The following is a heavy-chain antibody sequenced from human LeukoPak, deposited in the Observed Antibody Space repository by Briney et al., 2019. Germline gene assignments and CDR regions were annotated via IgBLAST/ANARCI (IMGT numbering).Heavy chain of an antibody. Sequence: GGSLRLSCAASGFTFDDYAMHWVRQAPGKGLEWVSGISWKSGSIGYADSVKGRFTISRDNAKNSLYLQMNSLRAEDTALYYCAKDIYDSSGYDYWGQGTLVTVSS. CDR2: ISWKSGSI. D-gene: IGHD3-22*01. V-gene: IGHV3-9*01. J-gene: IGHJ4*02. CDR3: AKDIYDSSGYDY. CDR1: GFTFDDYA.